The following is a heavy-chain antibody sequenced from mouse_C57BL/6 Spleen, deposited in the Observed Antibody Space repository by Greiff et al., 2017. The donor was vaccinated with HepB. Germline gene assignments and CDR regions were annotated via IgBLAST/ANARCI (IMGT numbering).Heavy chain of an antibody. CDR2: IDPSDSET. CDR1: GYTFTSYW. V-gene: IGHV1-52*01. CDR3: ARQLMLGSAWFAY. Sequence: QVQLQQPGAELVRPGSSVKLSCKASGYTFTSYWMHWVKQRPIQGLEWIGNIDPSDSETHYNQKFKDKATLTVDKSSSTAYMQLSSLTSEDSAVYYCARQLMLGSAWFAYWGQGTLVTVSA. D-gene: IGHD3-2*02. J-gene: IGHJ3*01.